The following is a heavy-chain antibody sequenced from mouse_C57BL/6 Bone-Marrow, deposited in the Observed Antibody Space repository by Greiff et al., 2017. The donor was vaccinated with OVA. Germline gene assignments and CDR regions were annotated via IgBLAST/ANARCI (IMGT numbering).Heavy chain of an antibody. CDR1: GYTFTSYW. CDR2: IDPSDSET. V-gene: IGHV1-52*01. Sequence: VQLQQSGAELVRPGSSVKLSCKASGYTFTSYWMHWVKQRPIQGLEWIGNIDPSDSETHYNQKFKDKATLTVDKSSSTAYMQLSSLTSEDSAVYYCARSGAITTVVAPTFDYWGQGTTLTVSS. CDR3: ARSGAITTVVAPTFDY. D-gene: IGHD1-1*01. J-gene: IGHJ2*01.